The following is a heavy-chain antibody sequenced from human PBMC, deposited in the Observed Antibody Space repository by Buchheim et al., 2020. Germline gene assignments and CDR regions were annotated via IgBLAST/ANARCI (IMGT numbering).Heavy chain of an antibody. Sequence: QVQLVQSGAEVKKPGASVKVSCKASGYTLTGYYMHWVRQAPGQGLEWMGIINPSGGSTSYAQKFQGRVTMTRDTSTSTVYMELSSLRSEDTAVYYCARAGYSYDYYYYYGMDVWGQGTT. J-gene: IGHJ6*02. CDR1: GYTLTGYY. V-gene: IGHV1-46*03. CDR3: ARAGYSYDYYYYYGMDV. D-gene: IGHD5-18*01. CDR2: INPSGGST.